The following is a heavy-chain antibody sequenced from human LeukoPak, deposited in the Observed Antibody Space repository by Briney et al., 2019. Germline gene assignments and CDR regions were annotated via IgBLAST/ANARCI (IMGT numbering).Heavy chain of an antibody. J-gene: IGHJ4*02. Sequence: GGSLRLSCAASGFTFSSYSMNWVRQAPGKGLEWVSSISSSSSYIYYADSVKGRFTISRDNAKNSLYLQMNSLRAEDTAGYYCARVSHGDYGGAPLVGHYFDYWGQGTLVTVSS. CDR1: GFTFSSYS. CDR2: ISSSSSYI. D-gene: IGHD4-17*01. V-gene: IGHV3-21*01. CDR3: ARVSHGDYGGAPLVGHYFDY.